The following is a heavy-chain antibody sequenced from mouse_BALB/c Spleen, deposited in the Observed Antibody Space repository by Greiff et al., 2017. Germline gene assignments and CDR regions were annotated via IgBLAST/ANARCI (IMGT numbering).Heavy chain of an antibody. D-gene: IGHD2-14*01. CDR1: GFTFSDYY. CDR3: ARGDYRYDVGFAY. J-gene: IGHJ3*01. V-gene: IGHV5-4*02. CDR2: ISDGGSYT. Sequence: EVKVEESGGGLVKPGGSLKLSCAASGFTFSDYYMYWVRQTPEKRLEWVATISDGGSYTYYPDSVKGRFTISRDNAKNNLYLQMSSLKSEDTAMYYCARGDYRYDVGFAYWGQGTLVTVSA.